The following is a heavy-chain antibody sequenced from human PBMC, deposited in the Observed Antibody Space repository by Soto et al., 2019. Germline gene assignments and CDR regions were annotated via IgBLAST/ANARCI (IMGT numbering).Heavy chain of an antibody. J-gene: IGHJ4*02. CDR3: AKGNRSRWEYYFDY. D-gene: IGHD6-19*01. V-gene: IGHV3-11*01. CDR2: LTNDGVYT. Sequence: PGGSLRLSCKACGFTFSGHYINWIRQAPWKGLEWLAYLTNDGVYTYYADSVRGRFTIWRDNAKDSLYLQINDLRADDTGVYYCAKGNRSRWEYYFDYWGQGTLVAVSS. CDR1: GFTFSGHY.